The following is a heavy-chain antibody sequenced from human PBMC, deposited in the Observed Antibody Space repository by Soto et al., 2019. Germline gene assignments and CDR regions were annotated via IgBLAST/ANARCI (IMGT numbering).Heavy chain of an antibody. CDR3: ARDAKTYYDFWSGFSRGVPDY. Sequence: GASVKVSWKASGYTFTSYGISWVRQAPGQGLEWMGWISAYNGNTNYAQKLQGRVTMTTDTSTSTAYMELRSLRSDDTAVYYCARDAKTYYDFWSGFSRGVPDYWGQGTLVTVSS. CDR1: GYTFTSYG. D-gene: IGHD3-3*01. J-gene: IGHJ4*02. CDR2: ISAYNGNT. V-gene: IGHV1-18*01.